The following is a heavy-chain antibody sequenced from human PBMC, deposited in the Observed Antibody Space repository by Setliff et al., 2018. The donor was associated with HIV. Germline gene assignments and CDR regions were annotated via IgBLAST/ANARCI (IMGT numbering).Heavy chain of an antibody. Sequence: PGGSLRLSCAASGFRFSDYAMGWVRQAPGKGLEWVSGINWNGGSTGYADSVKGRFTISRDNAKNSLYLEMNSLRAEETAVYYCARDLRSSHGSPNYFDYWGRGALVTVSS. D-gene: IGHD2-15*01. V-gene: IGHV3-20*04. CDR2: INWNGGST. CDR3: ARDLRSSHGSPNYFDY. J-gene: IGHJ4*02. CDR1: GFRFSDYA.